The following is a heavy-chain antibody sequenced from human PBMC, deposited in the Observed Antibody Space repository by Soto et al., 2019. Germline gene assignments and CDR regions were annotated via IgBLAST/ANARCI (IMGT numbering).Heavy chain of an antibody. D-gene: IGHD1-26*01. CDR3: AREKWELPPDY. V-gene: IGHV1-18*04. CDR2: ISGYNGNT. CDR1: GYTFTSYG. J-gene: IGHJ4*02. Sequence: QVQLVQSGAEVKKPGASVKVSCKASGYTFTSYGVTWVRQAPGQGLEWMGWISGYNGNTYFAQKLQGRVTLTTETSTSIAYMELRSLRSDDTAVYYCAREKWELPPDYWGQGTLVTVSS.